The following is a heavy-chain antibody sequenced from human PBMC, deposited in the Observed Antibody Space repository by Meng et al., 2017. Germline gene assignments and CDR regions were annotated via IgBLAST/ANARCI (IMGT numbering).Heavy chain of an antibody. CDR2: INHSGST. CDR1: GGSFSGNY. CDR3: ARGRSGTWPWYFDL. V-gene: IGHV4-34*01. D-gene: IGHD1-1*01. Sequence: QGHLRQWGAGLLKPSEPLSLPCAVYGGSFSGNYWSWIRQPPGKGLEWIGEINHSGSTNYNPSLKSRVTISVDTSKNQFSLKLSSVTAADTAVYYCARGRSGTWPWYFDLWGRGTLVTVSS. J-gene: IGHJ2*01.